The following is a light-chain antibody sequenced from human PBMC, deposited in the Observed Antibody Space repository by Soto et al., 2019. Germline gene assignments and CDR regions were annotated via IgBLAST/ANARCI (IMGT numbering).Light chain of an antibody. J-gene: IGKJ4*01. CDR2: AAS. CDR1: QSISSY. CDR3: QQSYSTPLT. V-gene: IGKV1-39*01. Sequence: RMTRSPSPLSASVGARGPNTWRASQSISSYLNRYQQKPGKAPKLLIYAASSLQSGVPSRFSGSGSGTDFTLTISSLQPEDFATYYCQQSYSTPLTFGGGTKVDI.